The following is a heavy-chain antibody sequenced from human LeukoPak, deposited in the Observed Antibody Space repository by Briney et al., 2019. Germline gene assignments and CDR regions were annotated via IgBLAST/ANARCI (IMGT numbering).Heavy chain of an antibody. Sequence: ASVKVSCKASGYTFTSYGISWVRQAPGQGLEWMGWISAYNGNTNYAQKLQGRVTMTTDTSTSTAYMELSRLRSDDTAVYYCARDLGIVVVVAAHNWFDPWGQGTLVTVSS. CDR1: GYTFTSYG. CDR2: ISAYNGNT. V-gene: IGHV1-18*01. D-gene: IGHD2-15*01. CDR3: ARDLGIVVVVAAHNWFDP. J-gene: IGHJ5*02.